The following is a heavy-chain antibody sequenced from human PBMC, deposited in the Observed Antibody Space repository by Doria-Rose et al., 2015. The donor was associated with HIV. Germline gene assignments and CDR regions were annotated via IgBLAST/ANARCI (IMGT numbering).Heavy chain of an antibody. CDR3: ARIKSSRWYHKYYFDF. Sequence: QVTLKESGPVLVKPTETLTLTCTVSGVSLSSPGMGVSWIRQPPGKALERPADIFSDDERSYKTSLKSRPTISRGTSKSQVVLTMTDMDPVDTATYYCARIKSSRWYHKYYFDFWGQGTLVIVSA. D-gene: IGHD6-13*01. J-gene: IGHJ4*02. CDR2: IFSDDER. CDR1: GVSLSSPGMG. V-gene: IGHV2-26*01.